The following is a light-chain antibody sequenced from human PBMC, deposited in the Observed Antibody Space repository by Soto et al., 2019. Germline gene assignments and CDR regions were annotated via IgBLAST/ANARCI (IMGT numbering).Light chain of an antibody. J-gene: IGKJ1*01. CDR3: QQYNSYPWT. CDR2: KAS. V-gene: IGKV1-5*03. Sequence: DIQMTQSPSTLSASVGDRVTITCRASQSTSTWLAWYQQRPGKAPNLLIYKASSLESGVPSRFSGSGSGTEFTLTISSLQPDDFAIYFCQQYNSYPWTFGQGTKVEIK. CDR1: QSTSTW.